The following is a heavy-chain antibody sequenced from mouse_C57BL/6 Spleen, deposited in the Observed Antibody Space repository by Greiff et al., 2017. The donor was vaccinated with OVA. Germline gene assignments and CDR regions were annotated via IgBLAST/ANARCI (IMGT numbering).Heavy chain of an antibody. CDR1: GFSLTSYG. D-gene: IGHD1-1*01. CDR3: AKNYYGSPMDY. J-gene: IGHJ4*01. CDR2: IWGNGST. V-gene: IGHV2-3*01. Sequence: QVQLKQSGPGLVAPSPSLSLTCTASGFSLTSYGVSWVRQPPGKGLEWLGVIWGNGSTNYHSALISRLSISKDNSTSQFFLKLNSLQTDDTATYYCAKNYYGSPMDYWGQGTSVTVSS.